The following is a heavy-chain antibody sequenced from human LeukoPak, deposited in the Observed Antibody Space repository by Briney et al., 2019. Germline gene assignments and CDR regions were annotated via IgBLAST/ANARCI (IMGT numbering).Heavy chain of an antibody. CDR1: GGSISSGDYY. D-gene: IGHD3-3*01. CDR2: IYYSGST. Sequence: RASETLSLTCTVSGGSISSGDYYWSWIRQPPGKGLEWIGYIYYSGSTNYNPSLKSRVTISVDTSKNQFSLKLSSVTAADTAVYYCARARWSGYYTGGFDYWGQGTLVTVSS. CDR3: ARARWSGYYTGGFDY. J-gene: IGHJ4*02. V-gene: IGHV4-61*08.